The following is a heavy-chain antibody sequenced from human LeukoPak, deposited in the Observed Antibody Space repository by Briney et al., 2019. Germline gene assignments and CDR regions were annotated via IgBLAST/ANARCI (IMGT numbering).Heavy chain of an antibody. CDR3: AGLGSTMEGRIDP. V-gene: IGHV1-2*02. CDR1: GYFFSGYH. Sequence: GASVKVSRKASGYFFSGYHVHWVRQAPGQGLDWMGRIYIDSGDTNYAQKFQGRVTMTRDTSISTAYMELSSLTSDDTAVYYCAGLGSTMEGRIDPWGQGTPVTVSS. D-gene: IGHD3-10*01. J-gene: IGHJ5*02. CDR2: IYIDSGDT.